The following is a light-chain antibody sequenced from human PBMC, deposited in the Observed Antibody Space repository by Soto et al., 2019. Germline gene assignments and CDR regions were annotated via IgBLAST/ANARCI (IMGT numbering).Light chain of an antibody. CDR3: LSLSSASTYV. J-gene: IGLJ1*01. Sequence: QSALTQPASVSGSPGQSITISCTGTSSDVGAYDLVSWYQQHPGKVPKLVIYDVSARPSGVSDRCSGSKSGNTASLPISGLQSDDEADSYCLSLSSASTYVFGTGTQLTVL. V-gene: IGLV2-14*01. CDR2: DVS. CDR1: SSDVGAYDL.